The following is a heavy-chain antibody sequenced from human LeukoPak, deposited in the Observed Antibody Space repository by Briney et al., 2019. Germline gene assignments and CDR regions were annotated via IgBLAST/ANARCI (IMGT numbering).Heavy chain of an antibody. CDR2: IGGSSRSI. V-gene: IGHV3-21*01. CDR3: ARHPHCFGTRCLSRHYYYFYYIDV. CDR1: GFIFSIYS. J-gene: IGHJ6*03. Sequence: GGSLRLSCAASGFIFSIYSMNWVRQAPGKGLEWVSSIGGSSRSIYYADSVKGRFTISRDNAKNSLYLQMNSLRAEDTAVYYCARHPHCFGTRCLSRHYYYFYYIDVWGNGTTVTVSS. D-gene: IGHD3-3*01.